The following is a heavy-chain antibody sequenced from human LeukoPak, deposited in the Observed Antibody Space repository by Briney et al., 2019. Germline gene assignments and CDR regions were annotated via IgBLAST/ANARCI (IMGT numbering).Heavy chain of an antibody. V-gene: IGHV4-59*01. CDR1: GGSISSLY. J-gene: IGHJ4*02. CDR3: ARYSPSSGYYFFDY. D-gene: IGHD3-22*01. Sequence: SETLSLTCSVSGGSISSLYWSWIRQPPGEGLGWVGYIYYGGSTNYNPSLKSRVTISVDTSKNQCSLKLSSVTAADTAVYYCARYSPSSGYYFFDYWGQGTLVTVSS. CDR2: IYYGGST.